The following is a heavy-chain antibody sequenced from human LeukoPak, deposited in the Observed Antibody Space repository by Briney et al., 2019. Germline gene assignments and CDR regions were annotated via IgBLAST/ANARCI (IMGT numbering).Heavy chain of an antibody. CDR3: ARENSRMIVVGYFDY. V-gene: IGHV1-69*04. J-gene: IGHJ4*02. CDR1: GGTFSSYA. Sequence: GASVKVSFKASGGTFSSYAISWVRQAPGQGLEWMGRIIPILGIANYAQKFQGRVTITADKSTSTAYMELSSLRSEDTAVYYCARENSRMIVVGYFDYRGQGTLVTVSS. D-gene: IGHD3-22*01. CDR2: IIPILGIA.